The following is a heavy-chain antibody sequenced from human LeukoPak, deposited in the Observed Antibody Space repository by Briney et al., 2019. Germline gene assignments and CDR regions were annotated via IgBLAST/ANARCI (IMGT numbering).Heavy chain of an antibody. V-gene: IGHV3-48*01. CDR2: VSSSSTSI. Sequence: GGSLTLSCPASGFTFSDYRMMWVRQAPRKGLEWVSSVSSSSTSIYYADSVKGRFTTSRDNAKNSLFLQINSLRVEATAVYYCARDTTLYYYDSSGPDYWGQGTLVTVSS. CDR3: ARDTTLYYYDSSGPDY. D-gene: IGHD3-22*01. J-gene: IGHJ4*02. CDR1: GFTFSDYR.